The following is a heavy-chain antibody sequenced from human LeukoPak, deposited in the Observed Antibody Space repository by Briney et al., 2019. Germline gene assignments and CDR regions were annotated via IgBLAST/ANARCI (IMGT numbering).Heavy chain of an antibody. CDR3: ARDSADILTGFFEQ. V-gene: IGHV4-4*07. Sequence: SETLSLTCTVSGGSISSYWWSWIRQPAGKGLEWIGRIYSSGSSNYNFALESRVTISVDKLKNQSSLKLSSVTAADTAVYYCARDSADILTGFFEQWGQGTLVTV. CDR2: IYSSGSS. J-gene: IGHJ4*02. CDR1: GGSISSYW. D-gene: IGHD3-9*01.